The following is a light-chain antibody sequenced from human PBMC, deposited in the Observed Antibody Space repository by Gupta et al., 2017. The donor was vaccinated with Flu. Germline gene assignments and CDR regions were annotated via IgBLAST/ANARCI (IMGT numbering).Light chain of an antibody. CDR1: SSDVGGYNY. CDR2: EVS. Sequence: QSALTQPASVSGSPGQSITISCSGASSDVGGYNYVSWYQQHPGKAPKLMIYEVSDRPSGVSNRFSGSKSGNTASLTISGLQADDEADYYCISYIRSTTLYVFGTGTKVTVL. J-gene: IGLJ1*01. CDR3: ISYIRSTTLYV. V-gene: IGLV2-14*01.